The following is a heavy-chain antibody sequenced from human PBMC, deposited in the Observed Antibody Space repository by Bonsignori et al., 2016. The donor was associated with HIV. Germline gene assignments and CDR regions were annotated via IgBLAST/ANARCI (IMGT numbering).Heavy chain of an antibody. CDR2: MSSDENDK. D-gene: IGHD4-23*01. Sequence: GGSLRLSCAASKFRFSTYAMHWVRQAPGKGLEWVALMSSDENDKYYADSVKGRFTISRDNSKNTLFLQMNSLRPEDTAVYFCARGATTVGDYFDYWGQGTLVTVSS. CDR1: KFRFSTYA. J-gene: IGHJ4*02. V-gene: IGHV3-30*04. CDR3: ARGATTVGDYFDY.